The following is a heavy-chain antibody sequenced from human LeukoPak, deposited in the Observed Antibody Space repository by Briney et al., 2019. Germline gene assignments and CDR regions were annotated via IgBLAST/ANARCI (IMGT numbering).Heavy chain of an antibody. D-gene: IGHD3-3*01. J-gene: IGHJ5*02. CDR2: IYTSRST. Sequence: KPSETLSLTCTVSGGSISSYYWSWIRQPAGKGLEWIGRIYTSRSTNYNPSLKSRVTISVDKSKNQFSLKLSSVTAADTAVYYCAREPHPYYDFWSGRNCFDPWGQGPLVTGSS. V-gene: IGHV4-4*07. CDR3: AREPHPYYDFWSGRNCFDP. CDR1: GGSISSYY.